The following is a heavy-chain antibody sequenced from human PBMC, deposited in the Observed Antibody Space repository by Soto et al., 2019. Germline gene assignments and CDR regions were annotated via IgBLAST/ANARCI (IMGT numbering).Heavy chain of an antibody. Sequence: PRGSLRLSCVASRFSFSSYEMNWVRQAPGKGLEWVSYISSSGSTIYYADSVKGRFTISRDNAKNSLYLQMNSLRDEDTAVYYCAIAQSSGYKLDYWGQGTLVTVSS. J-gene: IGHJ4*02. CDR3: AIAQSSGYKLDY. V-gene: IGHV3-48*03. D-gene: IGHD3-22*01. CDR2: ISSSGSTI. CDR1: RFSFSSYE.